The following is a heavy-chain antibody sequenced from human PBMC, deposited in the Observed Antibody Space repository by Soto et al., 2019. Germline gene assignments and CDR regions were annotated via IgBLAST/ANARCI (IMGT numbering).Heavy chain of an antibody. J-gene: IGHJ6*02. CDR2: TFYRSKWYN. V-gene: IGHV6-1*01. Sequence: SQTLSLTCAISGDSVSSNSAAWSWIRQSPSRGLEWLGRTFYRSKWYNDYAVSVKGRITINPDTSKNLFSLQLNSVTPEDTAVYYYSKAAGKAASYYGMDVWGQGTTVTVSS. CDR3: SKAAGKAASYYGMDV. CDR1: GDSVSSNSAA.